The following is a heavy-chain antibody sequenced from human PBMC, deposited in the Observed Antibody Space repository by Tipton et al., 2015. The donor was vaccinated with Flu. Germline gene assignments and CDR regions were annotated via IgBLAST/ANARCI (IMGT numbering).Heavy chain of an antibody. V-gene: IGHV4-39*02. J-gene: IGHJ4*02. Sequence: TLSLTCTVSGGSIRSYFGGWIRQPPGKGLELIGTIDYVGDTHYNPSLKSRVAISVDTSKNQFSLNLRSVTAADTAVYYCARDRSGSYGAVDYWGQGTLVTVSS. CDR1: GGSIRSYF. CDR3: ARDRSGSYGAVDY. CDR2: IDYVGDT. D-gene: IGHD1-26*01.